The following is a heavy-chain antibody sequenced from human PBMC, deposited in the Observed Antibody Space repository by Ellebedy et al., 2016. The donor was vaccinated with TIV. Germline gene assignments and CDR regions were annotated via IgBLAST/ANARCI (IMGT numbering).Heavy chain of an antibody. CDR1: GYSFTTYW. D-gene: IGHD2-21*02. CDR3: ARHRSMVTSSDY. CDR2: IYPGDSDT. Sequence: KVSCKASGYSFTTYWIDWVRQMPGKGLEWMGTIYPGDSDTRYSPSFQGQVTISADKSITTAYLQWSSLKASDTAMYYCARHRSMVTSSDYWGQGTLVTVSS. V-gene: IGHV5-51*01. J-gene: IGHJ4*02.